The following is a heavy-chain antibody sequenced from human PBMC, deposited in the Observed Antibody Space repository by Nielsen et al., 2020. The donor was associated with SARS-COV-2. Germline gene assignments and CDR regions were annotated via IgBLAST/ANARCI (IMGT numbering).Heavy chain of an antibody. D-gene: IGHD4-17*01. CDR1: GFTFDDYA. J-gene: IGHJ4*02. V-gene: IGHV3-9*01. Sequence: GGSLRLSCAASGFTFDDYAMHWVRQAPGKGLEWVSGISWNSGSIGYADSVKGRFAISRDNAKNSLYLQMNSLRADDTAVYYCAGHGDYVAYWGQGTLVTVSS. CDR2: ISWNSGSI. CDR3: AGHGDYVAY.